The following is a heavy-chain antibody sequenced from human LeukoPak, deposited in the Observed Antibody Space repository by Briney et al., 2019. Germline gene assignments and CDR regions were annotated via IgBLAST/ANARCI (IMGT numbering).Heavy chain of an antibody. D-gene: IGHD6-19*01. J-gene: IGHJ5*02. CDR2: IYYSGST. CDR1: GGSISSYY. V-gene: IGHV4-59*01. Sequence: SETLSLTCTVSGGSISSYYWSWIRQPPGKGLEWIGYIYYSGSTNYNPSLKSRVTISVDTSKNQSSLKLSSVTAADTAVYYCAREGPHSSGWYFWFDPWGQGTLVTVSS. CDR3: AREGPHSSGWYFWFDP.